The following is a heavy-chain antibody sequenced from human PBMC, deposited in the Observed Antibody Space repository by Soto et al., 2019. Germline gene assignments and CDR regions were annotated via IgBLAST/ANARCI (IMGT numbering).Heavy chain of an antibody. J-gene: IGHJ6*03. CDR3: AREHGSGSYYTHHYYYYMDV. Sequence: GASVKVSCKASGYTFTSYGISWVRQAPGQGLEWMGWISAYNGNTNYAQKLQGSVTMTTDTSTSTAYMELRSLRSDDTAVYYCAREHGSGSYYTHHYYYYMDVWGKGTTVTVSS. CDR1: GYTFTSYG. V-gene: IGHV1-18*01. D-gene: IGHD3-10*01. CDR2: ISAYNGNT.